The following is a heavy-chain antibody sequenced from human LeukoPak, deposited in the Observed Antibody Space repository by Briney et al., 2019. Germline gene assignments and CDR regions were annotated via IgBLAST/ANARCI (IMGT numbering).Heavy chain of an antibody. Sequence: PGGSLRLSCTASGFTFGDYVMNWVRQAPGRGLEWVGFIRSKAYGGTTEYGASVKGRFTISRDDSKSIAYLQMNSLKTEDTAVYHCTRDLGEYSYGYDGFDYWGQGTLVTVSS. CDR3: TRDLGEYSYGYDGFDY. V-gene: IGHV3-49*04. D-gene: IGHD5-18*01. CDR1: GFTFGDYV. J-gene: IGHJ4*02. CDR2: IRSKAYGGTT.